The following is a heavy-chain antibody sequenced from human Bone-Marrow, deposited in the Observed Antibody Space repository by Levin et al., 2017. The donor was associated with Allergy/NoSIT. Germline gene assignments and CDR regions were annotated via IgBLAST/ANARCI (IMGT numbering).Heavy chain of an antibody. CDR3: ASGARIVGATKYYFDY. CDR1: GDSVSSGSYY. V-gene: IGHV4-61*01. CDR2: IYYSGSY. D-gene: IGHD1-26*01. J-gene: IGHJ4*02. Sequence: SQTLSLTCTVSGDSVSSGSYYWSWIRQPPGKGLEWIGYIYYSGSYSYNPSLKSRVTISLETSKNQFSLKLSSVTAADTAVYYCASGARIVGATKYYFDYWGQGTLVAVSS.